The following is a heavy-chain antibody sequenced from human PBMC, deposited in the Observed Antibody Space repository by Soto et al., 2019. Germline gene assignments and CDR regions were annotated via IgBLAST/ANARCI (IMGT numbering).Heavy chain of an antibody. V-gene: IGHV3-23*01. J-gene: IGHJ4*02. D-gene: IGHD3-16*01. CDR3: TRERSLVSFLFDY. CDR2: ISGSGRGSRP. Sequence: PGGSLRLSCVESGFNFSNYAVAWVRQAPGKGLEWVSSISGSGRGSRPYYADSVQGRFTIPRDHSKNIVSLQMDSLRVDDTAVYYCTRERSLVSFLFDYWGPGTLVTVSS. CDR1: GFNFSNYA.